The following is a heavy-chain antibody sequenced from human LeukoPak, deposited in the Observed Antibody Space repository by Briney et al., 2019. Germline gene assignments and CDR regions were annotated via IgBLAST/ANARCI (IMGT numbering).Heavy chain of an antibody. J-gene: IGHJ4*02. CDR1: GGSISSYS. Sequence: SETQSLTCTVSGGSISSYSWSWIQQAPGKGLEWIGCIYYSGSTNYNPSLKRLVTISIDTSNNQFSLKLSSVTAADTAVYYCARHKGLGYYDSSGYFDYWGQGTLVTVSS. CDR3: ARHKGLGYYDSSGYFDY. V-gene: IGHV4-59*08. CDR2: IYYSGST. D-gene: IGHD3-22*01.